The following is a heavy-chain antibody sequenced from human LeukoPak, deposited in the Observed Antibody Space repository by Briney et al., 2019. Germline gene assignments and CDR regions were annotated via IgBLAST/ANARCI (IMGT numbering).Heavy chain of an antibody. CDR2: INPNSGGT. D-gene: IGHD1-26*01. CDR1: GYTFTDYY. V-gene: IGHV1-2*02. Sequence: ASVKVSCKASGYTFTDYYMHWVRQAPGQGLEFLGWINPNSGGTNYPQRFQGRVTMTRDTSISTAYMELSSLRSDDTAVYYCATMGAKAFDYWGQGSLVTVSS. CDR3: ATMGAKAFDY. J-gene: IGHJ4*02.